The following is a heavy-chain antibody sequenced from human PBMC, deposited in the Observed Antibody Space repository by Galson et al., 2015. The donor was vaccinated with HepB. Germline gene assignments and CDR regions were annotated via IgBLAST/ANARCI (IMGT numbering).Heavy chain of an antibody. CDR2: ISSSSSYT. D-gene: IGHD3/OR15-3a*01. Sequence: SLRLSCAASGFTFSDYYMSWIRQAPGKGLEWVSYISSSSSYTNYADSVKGRFTISRDNAKNSLYLQMNSLRAEDTAVYYCARDSGLVGRGRSYARLPDYWGQGTLVTVSS. V-gene: IGHV3-11*06. CDR1: GFTFSDYY. CDR3: ARDSGLVGRGRSYARLPDY. J-gene: IGHJ4*02.